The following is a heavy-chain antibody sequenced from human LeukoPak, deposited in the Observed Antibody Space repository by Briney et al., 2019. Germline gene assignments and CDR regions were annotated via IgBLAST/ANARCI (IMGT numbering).Heavy chain of an antibody. CDR2: IYYSGST. CDR1: GGSISSYY. V-gene: IGHV4-59*04. CDR3: AREVPYYYDSSGGFDP. Sequence: KPSETLSLTCTVSGGSISSYYWSWIRQPPGKGLEWIGYIYYSGSTYYNPSLKSRVTISVDTSKNQFSLKLSSVTAADTAVYYCAREVPYYYDSSGGFDPWGREPWSPTPQ. D-gene: IGHD3-22*01. J-gene: IGHJ5*02.